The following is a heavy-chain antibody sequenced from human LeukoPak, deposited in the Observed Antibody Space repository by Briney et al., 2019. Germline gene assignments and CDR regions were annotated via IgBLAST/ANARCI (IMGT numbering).Heavy chain of an antibody. Sequence: ASVKVSCKASGYTFTGYYMHWVRQAPGQGLEWMGWINPNSGGTNYAQKFQGRVTMTRDTSISTAYMELSRLRSDDTAVYYCARGQEYYDSSGHYYHFDYWGQGTLVTVSS. CDR3: ARGQEYYDSSGHYYHFDY. D-gene: IGHD3-22*01. V-gene: IGHV1-2*02. CDR1: GYTFTGYY. J-gene: IGHJ4*02. CDR2: INPNSGGT.